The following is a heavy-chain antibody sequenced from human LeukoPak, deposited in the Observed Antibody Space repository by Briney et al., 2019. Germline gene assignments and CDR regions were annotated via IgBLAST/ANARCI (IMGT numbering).Heavy chain of an antibody. CDR3: AREADTAMVTWAFDI. CDR1: GLTFSSYG. Sequence: GGSLRLSCAASGLTFSSYGMHWVRQAPGKGLEWVAVIWYDGSNKYYADSVKGRFTISRDNSKNTLYLQMNSLRAEDTAVYYCAREADTAMVTWAFDIWGQGTMVTVSS. V-gene: IGHV3-33*01. D-gene: IGHD5-18*01. CDR2: IWYDGSNK. J-gene: IGHJ3*02.